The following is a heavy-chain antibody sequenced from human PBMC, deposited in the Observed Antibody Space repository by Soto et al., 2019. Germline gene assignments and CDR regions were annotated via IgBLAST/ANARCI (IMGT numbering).Heavy chain of an antibody. Sequence: SETLSLTCTVSGGSISSYYWSWIRQPPGKGLEWIGYIYYSGSTNYNPSLKSRVTISVDTSKNQFSLKLSSVTAADTAVYYCARDARILRFLEWNYGGVDHYYYYMDVWGKGTTVTVSS. CDR2: IYYSGST. V-gene: IGHV4-59*01. CDR3: ARDARILRFLEWNYGGVDHYYYYMDV. D-gene: IGHD3-3*01. J-gene: IGHJ6*03. CDR1: GGSISSYY.